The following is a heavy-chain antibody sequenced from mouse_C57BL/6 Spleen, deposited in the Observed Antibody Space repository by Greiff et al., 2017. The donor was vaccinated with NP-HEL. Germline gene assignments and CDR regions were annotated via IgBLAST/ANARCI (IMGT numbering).Heavy chain of an antibody. Sequence: EVHLVESGGGLVKPGGSLKLSCAASGFTFSDYGMHWVRQAPEKGLEWVAYISSGSSTIYYADTVKGRFTISRDNAKNTLFLQMTSLRSEDTAMYYCARPPFSTGYFDVWGTGTTVTVSS. CDR1: GFTFSDYG. CDR3: ARPPFSTGYFDV. J-gene: IGHJ1*03. V-gene: IGHV5-17*01. CDR2: ISSGSSTI. D-gene: IGHD1-1*01.